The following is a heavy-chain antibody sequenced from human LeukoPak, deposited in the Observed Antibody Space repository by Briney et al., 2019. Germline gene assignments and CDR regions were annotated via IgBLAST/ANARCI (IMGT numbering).Heavy chain of an antibody. Sequence: GGSLRLSCAASGFTFSSCSLNWVRQAPGKGLEWLSYISSSGSIIYSADSVKGRFTISRDNAKSSLFLQMNSLRAEDTAVYYCVRDKPGGFDYWGQGTLVTVSS. CDR3: VRDKPGGFDY. V-gene: IGHV3-48*04. D-gene: IGHD3-16*01. CDR1: GFTFSSCS. J-gene: IGHJ4*02. CDR2: ISSSGSII.